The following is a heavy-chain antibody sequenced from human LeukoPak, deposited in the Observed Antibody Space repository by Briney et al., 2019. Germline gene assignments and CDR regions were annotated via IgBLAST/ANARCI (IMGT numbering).Heavy chain of an antibody. CDR2: IYYSGST. CDR1: GGSISSSSYY. D-gene: IGHD3-9*01. Sequence: MSSETLSLTCTVSGGSISSSSYYWGWIRQPPGKGLEWIGSIYYSGSTYYNPSLKSRVTISVDTSKNQFSLKLSSVTAADTAVYYCARGLKEYYDILTGYYDSFDYWGQGTLVTVSS. CDR3: ARGLKEYYDILTGYYDSFDY. J-gene: IGHJ4*02. V-gene: IGHV4-39*01.